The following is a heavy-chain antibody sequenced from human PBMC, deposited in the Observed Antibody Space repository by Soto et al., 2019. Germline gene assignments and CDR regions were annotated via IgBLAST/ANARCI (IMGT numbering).Heavy chain of an antibody. Sequence: QVQLVQSGAEVKKSGASVKISCKASGYSFTGYYIHWVRQAPGQGFEWMGVISPNSGGTKYAQKFQGRVTMTRDTSITTVYMDLSNLSPDDTAVYYCGKGRSGDVGVFYWGQGTLVTVYS. V-gene: IGHV1-2*02. J-gene: IGHJ4*02. CDR1: GYSFTGYY. D-gene: IGHD1-26*01. CDR2: ISPNSGGT. CDR3: GKGRSGDVGVFY.